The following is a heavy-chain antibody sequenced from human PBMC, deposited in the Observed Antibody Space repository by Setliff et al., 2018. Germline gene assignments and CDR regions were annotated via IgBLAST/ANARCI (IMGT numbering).Heavy chain of an antibody. D-gene: IGHD6-19*01. V-gene: IGHV4-59*12. J-gene: IGHJ5*02. Sequence: SETLSLTCTVSGGSISDYYWSWIRQAPGKGLEWIGYIYYGGSTNYNPSLNSRVAISVDTSKNQFSLKLSSVTAADTAVYYCARWGDSSGQNNWFDPWGQGTLVTVSS. CDR2: IYYGGST. CDR3: ARWGDSSGQNNWFDP. CDR1: GGSISDYY.